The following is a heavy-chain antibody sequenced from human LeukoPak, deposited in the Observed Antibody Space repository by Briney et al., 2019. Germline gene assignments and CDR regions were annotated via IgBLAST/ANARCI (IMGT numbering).Heavy chain of an antibody. J-gene: IGHJ5*02. D-gene: IGHD4-17*01. CDR2: IYPGDSDT. CDR1: GYSFTSYW. V-gene: IGHV5-51*01. CDR3: ARIVGDYGEYGWFDP. Sequence: GESLKISCKGSGYSFTSYWIGWVRQMPGKGLERMGIIYPGDSDTRYSPSFQGQVTISDDKSISTAYLQWSSLKASDTAMYYCARIVGDYGEYGWFDPWGQGTLVTVSS.